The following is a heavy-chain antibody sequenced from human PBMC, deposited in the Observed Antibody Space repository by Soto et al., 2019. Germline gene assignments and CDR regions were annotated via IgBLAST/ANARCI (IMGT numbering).Heavy chain of an antibody. J-gene: IGHJ6*02. Sequence: ASVKVSCKASGYTFTSYGINWVRQAPGQGLEWMGWISTYSGNTNYAQNLQGRVTMTTDTSTSTAYMELRSLRSDDTAVYYCARDKLDTWELLYQYYYGMDVWGQGTTVTVSS. CDR2: ISTYSGNT. CDR1: GYTFTSYG. D-gene: IGHD1-26*01. CDR3: ARDKLDTWELLYQYYYGMDV. V-gene: IGHV1-18*01.